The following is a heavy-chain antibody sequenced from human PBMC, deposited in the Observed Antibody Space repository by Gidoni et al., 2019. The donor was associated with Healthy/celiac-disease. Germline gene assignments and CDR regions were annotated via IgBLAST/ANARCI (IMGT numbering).Heavy chain of an antibody. CDR2: IYSGGST. Sequence: EVQLVESGGGLVQPGGSLRLSCAPYGFTVSSNYMSWVRQAPGKGLEWVSGIYSGGSTYYADSVKGRFTISRDNSKNTLYLQMNSLRAEDTAVYYCARAGRLVGALDYWGQGTLVTVSS. CDR3: ARAGRLVGALDY. D-gene: IGHD1-26*01. CDR1: GFTVSSNY. V-gene: IGHV3-66*02. J-gene: IGHJ4*02.